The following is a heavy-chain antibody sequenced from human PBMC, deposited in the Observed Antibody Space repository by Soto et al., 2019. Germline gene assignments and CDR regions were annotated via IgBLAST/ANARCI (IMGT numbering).Heavy chain of an antibody. CDR2: ISYDGSNK. Sequence: QVQLVESGGGVVQPGRSLRLFCAASGFTFSSYGMHWVRQAPGKGLEWVAVISYDGSNKYYADSVKGRFTISRDNSKNTLYLQMNSLRAEDTAVYYCAKGGSGAMDYWGQGTLVTVSS. D-gene: IGHD1-26*01. V-gene: IGHV3-30*18. J-gene: IGHJ4*02. CDR1: GFTFSSYG. CDR3: AKGGSGAMDY.